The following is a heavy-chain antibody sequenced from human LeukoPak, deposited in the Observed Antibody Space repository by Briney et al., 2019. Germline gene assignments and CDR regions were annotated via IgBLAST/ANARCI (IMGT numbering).Heavy chain of an antibody. CDR2: ISGSGGST. J-gene: IGHJ6*03. D-gene: IGHD1-14*01. Sequence: GGSPRLSCAASGFTFSSYAMSWVRQAPGKGLEWVSAISGSGGSTYYADSVKGRFTISRDNSKNTLYLQMNSLRAEDTAVYYCAKVGRKNYYYYYMDVWGKGTTVTVSS. CDR3: AKVGRKNYYYYYMDV. CDR1: GFTFSSYA. V-gene: IGHV3-23*01.